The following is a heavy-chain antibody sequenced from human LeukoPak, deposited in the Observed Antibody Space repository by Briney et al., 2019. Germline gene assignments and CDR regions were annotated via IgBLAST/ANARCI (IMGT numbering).Heavy chain of an antibody. Sequence: SETLSLTCTVSGGSISSYYWSWIRQPPGKGLEWIGYIYYSGSTNYNPSLKSRVTISVDTSKSQFSLKLSSVTAADTAVYYCARGRRGRMVRGGVWFDPWGQGTLVTVSS. CDR1: GGSISSYY. CDR2: IYYSGST. CDR3: ARGRRGRMVRGGVWFDP. J-gene: IGHJ5*02. V-gene: IGHV4-59*01. D-gene: IGHD3-10*01.